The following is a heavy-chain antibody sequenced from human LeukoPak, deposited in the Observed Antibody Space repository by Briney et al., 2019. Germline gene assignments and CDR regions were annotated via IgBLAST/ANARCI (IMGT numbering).Heavy chain of an antibody. V-gene: IGHV3-7*03. CDR1: GFTFSNDF. Sequence: PGGSPRLSCAASGFTFSNDFMTWVRQAPGKGLEWVANMKVDGTDIHYVDSVKGRFTISSDNARNSLYLQMNSLRAEDTALYYCAKGLSGYVPHAFDIWGQGTMVTVSS. CDR2: MKVDGTDI. D-gene: IGHD5-12*01. J-gene: IGHJ3*02. CDR3: AKGLSGYVPHAFDI.